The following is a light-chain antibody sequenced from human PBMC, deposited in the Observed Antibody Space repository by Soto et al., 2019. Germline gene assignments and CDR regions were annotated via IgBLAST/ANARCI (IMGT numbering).Light chain of an antibody. CDR3: STWYDSLNGLI. J-gene: IGLJ2*01. V-gene: IGLV1-44*01. Sequence: QAVVAQPPSASGTPGQTVTISCSGGSSNIKTNGVSWYQQVPGAAPKLLIYSNSQRPSGAPDRFSGSKSGTSASLAISGLQSEDESTYHCSTWYDSLNGLIFGGGTKLTVL. CDR1: SSNIKTNG. CDR2: SNS.